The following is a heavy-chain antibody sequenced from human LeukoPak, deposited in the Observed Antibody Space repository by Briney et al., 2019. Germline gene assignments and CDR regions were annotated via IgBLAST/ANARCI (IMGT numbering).Heavy chain of an antibody. D-gene: IGHD5-12*01. CDR1: GFTFSSYA. J-gene: IGHJ4*02. CDR3: AKGPRSGYYFDY. V-gene: IGHV3-23*01. CDR2: ISGSGDST. Sequence: GGSLRLSCAASGFTFSSYAMSWVRQAPGKGLEWVSAISGSGDSTYYADSVKGRFTISRDNSRTTLYLQMNSLRAEDTAVYYCAKGPRSGYYFDYWGQGTLVTVSS.